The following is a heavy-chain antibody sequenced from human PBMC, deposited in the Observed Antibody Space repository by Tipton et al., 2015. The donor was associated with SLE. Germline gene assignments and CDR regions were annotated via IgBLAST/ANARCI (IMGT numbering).Heavy chain of an antibody. Sequence: GLVKPSETLSLTCTVSGGSISGFFWNWIRQPPGKGLEWIGVIYSNGSTNYNPSLRSRLTISVDTSKNQFSLKLSSVTAADTAVYYCATSYSSSWKLYYNYGMDVWGQGTTVTVSS. J-gene: IGHJ6*02. CDR3: ATSYSSSWKLYYNYGMDV. V-gene: IGHV4-4*09. CDR2: IYSNGST. D-gene: IGHD6-13*01. CDR1: GGSISGFF.